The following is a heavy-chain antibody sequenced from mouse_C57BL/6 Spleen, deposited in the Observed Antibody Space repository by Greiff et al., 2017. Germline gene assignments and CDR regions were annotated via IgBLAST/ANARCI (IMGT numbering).Heavy chain of an antibody. CDR1: GYTFTDYN. V-gene: IGHV1-22*01. CDR2: INPNNGGT. D-gene: IGHD1-1*01. CDR3: ASHYGSRKDYWYFDV. Sequence: EVQLQQSGPELVKPGASVKMSCKASGYTFTDYNMHWVKQSHGKSLEWIGYINPNNGGTSYNQKFKGKATLTVNKSSSPAYMELRSLTSEDSAVYYCASHYGSRKDYWYFDVWGTGTTVTVSS. J-gene: IGHJ1*03.